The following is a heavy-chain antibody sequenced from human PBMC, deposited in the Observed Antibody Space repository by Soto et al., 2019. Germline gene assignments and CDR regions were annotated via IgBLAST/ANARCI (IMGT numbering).Heavy chain of an antibody. Sequence: SETLSLTCAVSGGSISSGYYWSWIRQPPGKGLEWIGEINHSGSTNYNPSLKSRVTISVDTSKNQFSLKLSSVTAADTAVYYCAEKSNAFDIWGQGTMVTVSS. CDR3: AEKSNAFDI. J-gene: IGHJ3*02. V-gene: IGHV4-34*01. CDR1: GGSISSGYY. CDR2: INHSGST.